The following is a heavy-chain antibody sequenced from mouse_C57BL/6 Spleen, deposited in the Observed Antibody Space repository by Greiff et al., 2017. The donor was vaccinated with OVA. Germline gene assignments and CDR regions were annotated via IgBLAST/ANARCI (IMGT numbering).Heavy chain of an antibody. CDR1: GYTFTSYW. CDR3: ANCGYDVRGFDY. J-gene: IGHJ2*01. D-gene: IGHD2-2*01. V-gene: IGHV1-69*01. Sequence: QVQLQQPGAELVMPGASVKLSCKASGYTFTSYWMHWVKQRPGQGLEWIGEIDPSDSYTNYNQKFKGKSTLTVDKSSSTAYMQLSSLTSEDSAVYYCANCGYDVRGFDYWGQGTTLTVSS. CDR2: IDPSDSYT.